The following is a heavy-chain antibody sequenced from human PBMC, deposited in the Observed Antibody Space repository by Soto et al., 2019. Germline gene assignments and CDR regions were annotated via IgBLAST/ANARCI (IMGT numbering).Heavy chain of an antibody. CDR1: GFTVSSNY. J-gene: IGHJ6*02. CDR2: IYSGGST. Sequence: EVQLVETGGGLIQPGGSLRLSCAASGFTVSSNYMSWVRQAPGKGLEWVSVIYSGGSTYYADSVKGRFTISRDNSKNTLYLQMNSLRAEDTAVYYCAATALPYYYGMDVWGQGTTVTVSS. CDR3: AATALPYYYGMDV. D-gene: IGHD5-18*01. V-gene: IGHV3-53*02.